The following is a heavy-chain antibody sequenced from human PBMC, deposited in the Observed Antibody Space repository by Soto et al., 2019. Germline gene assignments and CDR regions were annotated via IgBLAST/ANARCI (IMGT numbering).Heavy chain of an antibody. CDR3: AYFTAVSYYYGMDV. CDR2: ISGSGSST. Sequence: EVQLLESGGGFVQPGGSLRLSCAASGFTFSNYAMSWVRQAPGKGLEWVSAISGSGSSTYYADSVKGRFTISRDNSKNTLYLQMNSLRAEDTAVYYCAYFTAVSYYYGMDVWGQGTTVTVSS. J-gene: IGHJ6*02. CDR1: GFTFSNYA. D-gene: IGHD4-4*01. V-gene: IGHV3-23*01.